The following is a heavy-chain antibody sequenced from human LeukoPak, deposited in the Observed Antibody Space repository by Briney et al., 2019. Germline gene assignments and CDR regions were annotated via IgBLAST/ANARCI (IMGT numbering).Heavy chain of an antibody. Sequence: PGGSLRLSCAASGFTFSSYSMNWVRQAPGQGLEWVSYINNNSSTIYYADSLQGRFTASRDNAKNSLYLQLNSLSAEDTAVYYCARGTVAGTTQHFQHWGQGTRVTVFS. CDR1: GFTFSSYS. V-gene: IGHV3-48*04. CDR3: ARGTVAGTTQHFQH. J-gene: IGHJ1*01. CDR2: INNNSSTI. D-gene: IGHD6-19*01.